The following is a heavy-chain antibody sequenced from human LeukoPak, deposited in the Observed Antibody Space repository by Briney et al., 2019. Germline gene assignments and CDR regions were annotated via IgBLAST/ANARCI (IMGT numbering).Heavy chain of an antibody. CDR3: ARVRYSSRYFDY. Sequence: GGSLRLSCAASGFTFSSYSMNWVRQAPGKGLEWVSSISSSSSYIYYADSVKGRFTISRGNAKNSLYLQMNSLRAEDTAVYYCARVRYSSRYFDYWGQGTLVTVSS. CDR2: ISSSSSYI. CDR1: GFTFSSYS. V-gene: IGHV3-21*01. D-gene: IGHD6-13*01. J-gene: IGHJ4*02.